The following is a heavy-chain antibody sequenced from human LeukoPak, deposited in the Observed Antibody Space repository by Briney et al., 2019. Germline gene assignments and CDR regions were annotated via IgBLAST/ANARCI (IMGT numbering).Heavy chain of an antibody. CDR3: ARAVKRDCSACYSYYFDS. J-gene: IGHJ4*02. CDR1: GFTLSSNC. CDR2: IYSGGTP. D-gene: IGHD2-15*01. V-gene: IGHV3-66*01. Sequence: GPSLRHSCAAAGFTLSSNCISWVRQAPEKGREWVGVIYSGGTPYYADCVKGRLTSSRDNSQTTVYLQLNSLRAQDTAVYYCARAVKRDCSACYSYYFDSWGPGTLVTVSS.